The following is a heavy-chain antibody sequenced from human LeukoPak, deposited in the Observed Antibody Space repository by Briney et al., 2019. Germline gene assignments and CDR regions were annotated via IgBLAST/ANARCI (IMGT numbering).Heavy chain of an antibody. Sequence: SETLSLTCTVSGGSISSTSYYWGWIRQPPGKGLECIGTIYYSGSTYYNPSLKSRVTISVDTSKNQFSLKLSSVTAADTAVYYCARAPRYSGYDYYYYYYMDVWGKGTTVTVSS. CDR3: ARAPRYSGYDYYYYYYMDV. D-gene: IGHD5-12*01. V-gene: IGHV4-39*07. CDR1: GGSISSTSYY. J-gene: IGHJ6*03. CDR2: IYYSGST.